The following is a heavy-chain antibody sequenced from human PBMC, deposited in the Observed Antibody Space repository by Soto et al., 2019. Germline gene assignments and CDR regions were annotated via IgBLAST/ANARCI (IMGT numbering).Heavy chain of an antibody. J-gene: IGHJ4*02. CDR3: ARLDGYNSFDY. Sequence: KPSETLSLTCVVSGGSISGGGSYWSWIRQPPEKGLEWIGYIHHSGSTYYNPSLKSRVTISVDRSKNQLSLKLSSVTAADTAVFYCARLDGYNSFDYWGLGTLVTVSS. V-gene: IGHV4-30-2*01. CDR1: GGSISGGGSY. CDR2: IHHSGST. D-gene: IGHD5-12*01.